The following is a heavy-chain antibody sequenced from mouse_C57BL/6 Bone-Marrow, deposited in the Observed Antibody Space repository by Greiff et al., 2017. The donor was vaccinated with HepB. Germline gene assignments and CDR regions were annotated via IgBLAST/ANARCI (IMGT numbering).Heavy chain of an antibody. V-gene: IGHV6-3*01. CDR2: IRLKSDNYAT. J-gene: IGHJ1*03. Sequence: EVKLVESGGGLVQPGGSMKLSCVASGFTFSNYWMNWVRQSPEKGLEWVAQIRLKSDNYATHYAESVKGRFTISRDDSKSSVYLQMNNLRAEDTGIYYCTASGYYGSRGYWYFDVWGTGTTVTVSS. D-gene: IGHD1-1*01. CDR3: TASGYYGSRGYWYFDV. CDR1: GFTFSNYW.